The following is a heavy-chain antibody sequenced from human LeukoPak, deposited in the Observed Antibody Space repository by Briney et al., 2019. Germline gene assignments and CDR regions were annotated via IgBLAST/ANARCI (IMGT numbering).Heavy chain of an antibody. V-gene: IGHV4-61*02. J-gene: IGHJ5*02. Sequence: SSETLSLTCTVSGGSISSGSYYWSWIRQPAGKGLEWIGRIYTSGSTNYNPSLKSRVTISVDTSKNQFSLKLSSVTAADTAVYYCASLGQQLVHPWGQGTLVTVSS. CDR3: ASLGQQLVHP. CDR1: GGSISSGSYY. D-gene: IGHD6-13*01. CDR2: IYTSGST.